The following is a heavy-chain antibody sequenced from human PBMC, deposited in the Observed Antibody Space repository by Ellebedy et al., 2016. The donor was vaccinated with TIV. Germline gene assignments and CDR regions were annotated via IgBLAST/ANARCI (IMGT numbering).Heavy chain of an antibody. CDR3: ARGLRGPFDY. Sequence: MPSETLSPTCTVPGGSTSSYYWSWIRQPPGRRLEWIGYIYNNGVPNYNPSLTSRVTISADRSKNQFSMKLASVSAADTAVYYCARGLRGPFDYWGQGTLVTVSS. CDR2: IYNNGVP. V-gene: IGHV4-59*01. CDR1: GGSTSSYY. J-gene: IGHJ4*02.